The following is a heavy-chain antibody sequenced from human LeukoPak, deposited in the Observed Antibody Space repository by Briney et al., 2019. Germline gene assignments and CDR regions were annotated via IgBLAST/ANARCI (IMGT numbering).Heavy chain of an antibody. J-gene: IGHJ5*02. V-gene: IGHV1-8*01. Sequence: ASVKVSCKASGYTFTSYDINWVRQATGQGLEWMGWMNPNSGNTGYAQKFQGRVTMTRNTSISTAYMELSSLRSDDTAVYYCARERSSSYNWFDPWGQGTLVTVSS. CDR3: ARERSSSYNWFDP. D-gene: IGHD6-13*01. CDR2: MNPNSGNT. CDR1: GYTFTSYD.